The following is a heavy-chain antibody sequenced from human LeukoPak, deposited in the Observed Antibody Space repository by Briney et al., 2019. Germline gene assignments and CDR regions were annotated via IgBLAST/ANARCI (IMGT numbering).Heavy chain of an antibody. J-gene: IGHJ3*02. D-gene: IGHD7-27*01. V-gene: IGHV4-61*02. Sequence: SQTLSLTCTVSGGSISSGGYYWSWIRQPAGKGLEWIGRIYTSGSTYYNPSLKSRVTISVDRSKNQFSLKLSSVTAADTAVYYCAIGTGDDAFDIWGQGTMVTVSS. CDR2: IYTSGST. CDR1: GGSISSGGYY. CDR3: AIGTGDDAFDI.